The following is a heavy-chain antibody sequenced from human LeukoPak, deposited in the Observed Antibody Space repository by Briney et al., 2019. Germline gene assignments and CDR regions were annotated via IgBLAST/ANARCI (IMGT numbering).Heavy chain of an antibody. Sequence: GGSLRLSCAASGFTFSSYSMNWVRQAPGRGLEWVSSISSSSSYIYYADSLKGRFTISSDNAKNSLYLQMNSLRAEDTAVYYCARDGWNDDYWGQGTLVTVSS. V-gene: IGHV3-21*01. CDR2: ISSSSSYI. D-gene: IGHD1-1*01. J-gene: IGHJ4*02. CDR1: GFTFSSYS. CDR3: ARDGWNDDY.